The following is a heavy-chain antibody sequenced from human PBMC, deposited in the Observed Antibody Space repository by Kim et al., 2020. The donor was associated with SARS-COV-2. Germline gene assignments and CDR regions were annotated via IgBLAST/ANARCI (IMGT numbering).Heavy chain of an antibody. CDR3: ARDGSTPVVTSTMDV. CDR2: INPKSGGT. Sequence: ASVKVSCKASGYTFTGYYMDWVRQAPGQGLEWMGRINPKSGGTHYAQKFQGRVTMTRDTSISTAYMELRRLTYDDTAVYYCARDGSTPVVTSTMDVWGQGTTVTVSS. D-gene: IGHD2-15*01. V-gene: IGHV1-2*06. CDR1: GYTFTGYY. J-gene: IGHJ6*02.